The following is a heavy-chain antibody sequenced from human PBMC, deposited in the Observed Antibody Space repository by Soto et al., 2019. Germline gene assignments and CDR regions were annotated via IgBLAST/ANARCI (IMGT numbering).Heavy chain of an antibody. CDR3: AEEWADSSSWRKFDY. Sequence: SETLSLTCTVSGGSISSSSYYWGWIRQPPGKGLEWIGSIYYSGSTYYNPSLKSRVTISVDTSKNQFSLKLSSVTAADTAVYYCAEEWADSSSWRKFDYWGPGTLVTVSS. CDR2: IYYSGST. D-gene: IGHD6-13*01. V-gene: IGHV4-39*01. J-gene: IGHJ4*02. CDR1: GGSISSSSYY.